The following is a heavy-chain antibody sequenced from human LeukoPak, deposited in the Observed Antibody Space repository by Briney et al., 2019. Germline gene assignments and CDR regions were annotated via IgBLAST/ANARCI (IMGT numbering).Heavy chain of an antibody. CDR2: ISGSGAST. J-gene: IGHJ4*02. CDR3: AKDVLGYGGNSPFDY. Sequence: GGSLRLSCAASGFTFSSYAMSWVRQAPGKGLEWVSSISGSGASTYYADPVKGRFTISRDNSKNTLYLQMNSLRAEDTAVYYCAKDVLGYGGNSPFDYWGQGTLITVSS. CDR1: GFTFSSYA. V-gene: IGHV3-23*01. D-gene: IGHD4-23*01.